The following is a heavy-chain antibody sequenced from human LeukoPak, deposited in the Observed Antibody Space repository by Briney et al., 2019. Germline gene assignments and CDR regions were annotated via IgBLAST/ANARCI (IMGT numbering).Heavy chain of an antibody. CDR3: AREYYYDSRAPGAFDI. J-gene: IGHJ3*02. D-gene: IGHD3-22*01. CDR2: ISSSSSYI. Sequence: GGSLRLSCAASGFIFSSYSINWVRQAPGKGLEWVSSISSSSSYIYYADSVKGRFTISRGNAKNSLYLQMNSLRAEDTAVYYCAREYYYDSRAPGAFDIWGQGTMVTVSS. CDR1: GFIFSSYS. V-gene: IGHV3-21*01.